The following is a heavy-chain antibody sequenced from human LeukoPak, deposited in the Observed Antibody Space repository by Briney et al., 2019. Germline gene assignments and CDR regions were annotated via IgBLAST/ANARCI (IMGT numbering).Heavy chain of an antibody. CDR2: IYISGSTSVST. CDR1: GGSISSYY. Sequence: PSETLSLTCSVSGGSISSYYWSWIRQPAGKGLEWIGRIYISGSTSVSTNYNPSLKSRVTMSVDTSKNQFSLKLSSVTAADTAVYYCARGIYYDYYMDVWGKGTTVTVSS. J-gene: IGHJ6*03. V-gene: IGHV4-4*07. CDR3: ARGIYYDYYMDV.